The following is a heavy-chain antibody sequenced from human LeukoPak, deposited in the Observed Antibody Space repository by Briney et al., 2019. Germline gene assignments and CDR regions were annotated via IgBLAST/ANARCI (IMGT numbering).Heavy chain of an antibody. D-gene: IGHD3-3*01. Sequence: SETLSLTCTVSGGSTSSSSYYWGWIRQPPGKGLEWIGSIYYSGSTYYNPSLKSRVTISVDTSKNQFSLKLSSVTAADTAVYYCARQEEEYYDLDYWGQGTLVTVSS. CDR1: GGSTSSSSYY. V-gene: IGHV4-39*01. J-gene: IGHJ4*02. CDR2: IYYSGST. CDR3: ARQEEEYYDLDY.